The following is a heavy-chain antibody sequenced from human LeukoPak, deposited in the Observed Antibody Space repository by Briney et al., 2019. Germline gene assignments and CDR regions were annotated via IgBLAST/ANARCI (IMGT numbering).Heavy chain of an antibody. CDR2: INHSGST. D-gene: IGHD3-10*01. CDR1: GGSFSGYY. V-gene: IGHV4-34*01. CDR3: ARGGGRGDY. Sequence: SETLSLTCAVYGGSFSGYYWSWIRQPPGKGLEWIGEINHSGSTNYNPSLKSRVTISVDTSKNQFSLKLSSVTAADTAVYYCARGGGRGDYWGQGTLVTVSS. J-gene: IGHJ4*02.